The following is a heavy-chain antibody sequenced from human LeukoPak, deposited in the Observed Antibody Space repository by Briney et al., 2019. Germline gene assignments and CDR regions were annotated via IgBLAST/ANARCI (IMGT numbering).Heavy chain of an antibody. CDR2: INPNSGGT. V-gene: IGHV1-2*06. CDR3: ARERRYCSGGSCYALYNWFDP. CDR1: GYTFTGYY. Sequence: ASVKVSCKAPGYTFTGYYMHWVRQAPGQGLEWMGRINPNSGGTNYAQKFQGRVTMTRDTSISTAYMELSRLRSDDTAVYYCARERRYCSGGSCYALYNWFDPWGQGTLVTVSS. D-gene: IGHD2-15*01. J-gene: IGHJ5*02.